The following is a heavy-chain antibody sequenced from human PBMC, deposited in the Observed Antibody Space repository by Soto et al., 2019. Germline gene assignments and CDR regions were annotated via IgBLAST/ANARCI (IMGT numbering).Heavy chain of an antibody. J-gene: IGHJ3*02. CDR3: ASIRGYGNGDAFDI. CDR1: GGTFSSYT. V-gene: IGHV1-69*02. Sequence: QVQLVQSGAEVKKPGSSVKVSCKASGGTFSSYTISWVRQAPGQGLEWMGRIIPILGIANYAQKFQGRVTITADKSTSTAYMELSSLRSEDTAVYYCASIRGYGNGDAFDIWGQGTMVTVSS. CDR2: IIPILGIA. D-gene: IGHD5-18*01.